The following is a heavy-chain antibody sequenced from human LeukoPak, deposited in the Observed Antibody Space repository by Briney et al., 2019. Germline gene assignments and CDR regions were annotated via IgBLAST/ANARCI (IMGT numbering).Heavy chain of an antibody. CDR1: GFTFSSYC. J-gene: IGHJ4*02. CDR3: VRGVPVTPGIDY. Sequence: GGSLRLSCTASGFTFSSYCMHWVRQPPGKGLVWVSQICTDGTTIKYADSVKGRFTISRDNAKNTLYLQMNSLRVEDTAVYYCVRGVPVTPGIDYWGQGTLVTVSS. CDR2: ICTDGTTI. D-gene: IGHD2-2*01. V-gene: IGHV3-74*01.